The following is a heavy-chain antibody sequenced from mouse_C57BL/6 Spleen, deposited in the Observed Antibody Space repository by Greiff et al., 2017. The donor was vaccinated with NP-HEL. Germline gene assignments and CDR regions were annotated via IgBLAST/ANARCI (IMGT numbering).Heavy chain of an antibody. CDR3: ARYYGNYNNYAMDY. CDR1: GYAFSSSW. Sequence: VQLQQSGPELVKPGASVKISCKASGYAFSSSWMNWVKQRPGKGLEWIGRIYPGDGDTNYNGKFKGKATLTADKSSSTAYMQLSSLTSEDSAVYFCARYYGNYNNYAMDYWGQGTSVTVSS. J-gene: IGHJ4*01. D-gene: IGHD2-1*01. CDR2: IYPGDGDT. V-gene: IGHV1-82*01.